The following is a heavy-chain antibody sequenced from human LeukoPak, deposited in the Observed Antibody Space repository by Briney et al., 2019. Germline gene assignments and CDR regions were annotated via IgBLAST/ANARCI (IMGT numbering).Heavy chain of an antibody. D-gene: IGHD6-19*01. CDR2: ISYIGNT. Sequence: SETLSLTCTVSDDSFSHYWWSWIRQPPGKGLEWIGYISYIGNTNYNPSLKSRVTISVDTSKNQFSLKLSSVTAADTAVYYCARDGGAAGVFDYWGQGTLVTVSS. CDR1: DDSFSHYW. J-gene: IGHJ4*02. V-gene: IGHV4-59*01. CDR3: ARDGGAAGVFDY.